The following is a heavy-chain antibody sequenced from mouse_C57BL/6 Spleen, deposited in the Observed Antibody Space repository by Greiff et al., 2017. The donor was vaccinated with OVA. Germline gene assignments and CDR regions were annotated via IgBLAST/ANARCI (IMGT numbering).Heavy chain of an antibody. CDR3: ARQKETTVVATDY. D-gene: IGHD1-1*01. CDR2: IDPSDSYT. V-gene: IGHV1-50*01. CDR1: GYTFTSYW. J-gene: IGHJ2*01. Sequence: QVQLKQPGAELVKPGASVKLSCKASGYTFTSYWMQWVKQRPGQGLEWIGEIDPSDSYTNYNQKFKGKATLTVDTSSSTAYMQLSSLTSEDSAVYYCARQKETTVVATDYWGQGTTLTVSS.